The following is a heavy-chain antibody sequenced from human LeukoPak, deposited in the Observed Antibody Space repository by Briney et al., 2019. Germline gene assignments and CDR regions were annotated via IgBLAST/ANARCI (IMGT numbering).Heavy chain of an antibody. J-gene: IGHJ5*02. CDR2: ISDDGSTK. Sequence: PGGSLRLSCAASGFTFSTYAIHWVRQAPGKGLEWVAVISDDGSTKYYADSVKGRFTISRDNSKNMLYLQMNSLRAEDSAVYYCARDLIAVTGTGFWFDLRGQGTLVTVSS. V-gene: IGHV3-30-3*01. CDR3: ARDLIAVTGTGFWFDL. CDR1: GFTFSTYA. D-gene: IGHD6-19*01.